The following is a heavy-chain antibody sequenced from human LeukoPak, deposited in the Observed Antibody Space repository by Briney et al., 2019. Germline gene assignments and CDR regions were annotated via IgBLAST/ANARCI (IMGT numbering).Heavy chain of an antibody. CDR2: IRYDGSNK. V-gene: IGHV3-30*02. CDR1: GFTFSSYG. CDR3: AKRYCSSTSCYTKGYYYYYMDV. Sequence: PGGSLRLSCAASGFTFSSYGMHWVRQAPGKGLEWVAFIRYDGSNKYYADSVKGRFTISRDNSKNTLYLQMNSLRAEDTAVYYCAKRYCSSTSCYTKGYYYYYMDVWGKGTTVTVSS. J-gene: IGHJ6*03. D-gene: IGHD2-2*02.